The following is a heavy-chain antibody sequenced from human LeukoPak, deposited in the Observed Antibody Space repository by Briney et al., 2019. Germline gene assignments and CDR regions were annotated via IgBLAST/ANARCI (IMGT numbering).Heavy chain of an antibody. CDR1: SFSLSNYG. CDR3: TTGEEGWYFDV. J-gene: IGHJ2*01. CDR2: LSFDESQE. V-gene: IGHV3-33*01. Sequence: PGGSLRLSCVASSFSLSNYGMHWVRQAPGRGLEWLGVLSFDESQEYYAESVKGRFTISRDNSRKTVYLQMNSLRGDDTGVYYCTTGEEGWYFDVWGRGTMVTVSS.